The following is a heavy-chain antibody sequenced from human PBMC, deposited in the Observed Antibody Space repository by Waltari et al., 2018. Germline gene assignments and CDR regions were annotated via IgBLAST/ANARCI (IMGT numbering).Heavy chain of an antibody. V-gene: IGHV3-48*01. CDR3: ARAVVAATRPDAFDI. Sequence: EVQLVESGGGLVQPGGSLRLSCAASGFTFSSYSMNWFRQAPGKGLEWVSYISSSSSTIYYADSVKGRFTISRDNAKNSLYLQMNSLRAEDTAVYYCARAVVAATRPDAFDIWGQGTMVTVSS. J-gene: IGHJ3*02. CDR1: GFTFSSYS. CDR2: ISSSSSTI. D-gene: IGHD2-15*01.